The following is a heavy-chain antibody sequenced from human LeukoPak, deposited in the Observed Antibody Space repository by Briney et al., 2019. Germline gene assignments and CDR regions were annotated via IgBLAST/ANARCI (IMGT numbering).Heavy chain of an antibody. Sequence: GGSLRLSCAASGFTFSTYAMHWVRQVPGKGLEWVAFISYDGTNKYCADSVKGRFTIPRDNSKNTLYLQMNSLRAEDTALYYCAREILTGYAFDIWGQGTMVTVSS. V-gene: IGHV3-30-3*01. D-gene: IGHD7-27*01. CDR1: GFTFSTYA. CDR3: AREILTGYAFDI. CDR2: ISYDGTNK. J-gene: IGHJ3*02.